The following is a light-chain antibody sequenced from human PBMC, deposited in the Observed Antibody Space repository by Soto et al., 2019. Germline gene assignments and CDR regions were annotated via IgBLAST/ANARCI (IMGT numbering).Light chain of an antibody. Sequence: QSVLTQLPSASASLGASVTLTCTLSSGYSNYKVDWYQQRPGKGPRFVMRVGTGGIVGSKGDGIPDRFSVLGSGLNRYLTIKNIQEEDESDYHCGADHGSGSNFVYLFGGGTKLTVL. J-gene: IGLJ2*01. CDR2: VGTGGIVG. CDR3: GADHGSGSNFVYL. V-gene: IGLV9-49*01. CDR1: SGYSNYK.